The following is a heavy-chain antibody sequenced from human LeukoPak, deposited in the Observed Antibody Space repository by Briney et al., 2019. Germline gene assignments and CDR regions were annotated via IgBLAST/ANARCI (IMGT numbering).Heavy chain of an antibody. CDR2: IKSKTNGGTT. J-gene: IGHJ4*02. CDR3: MLGSGSYDSSDFDY. Sequence: GGSLRLSCAASGFTFNNAWMNWGRQAPGKGLEWVGRIKSKTNGGTTEYAAPVKGRFTILRDDSKNTLYLQMNSLKTEDTAVYYCMLGSGSYDSSDFDYWGQGTLVTVSS. V-gene: IGHV3-15*07. D-gene: IGHD3-22*01. CDR1: GFTFNNAW.